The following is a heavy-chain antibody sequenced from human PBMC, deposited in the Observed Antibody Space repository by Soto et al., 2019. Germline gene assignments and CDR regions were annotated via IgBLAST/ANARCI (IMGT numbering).Heavy chain of an antibody. CDR2: VTGSGGDT. V-gene: IGHV3-23*01. CDR1: GFSFSSFV. J-gene: IGHJ4*02. CDR3: AKGSANSRPYYFDC. D-gene: IGHD5-18*01. Sequence: EVQLLESGGGLVQPGGSLRVSCAASGFSFSSFVMSWVRQAPGKGLEWVSAVTGSGGDTYLADSVKGRFTISRANTKNTLSLQMNSLRAEETAVYFCAKGSANSRPYYFDCWGQGNLVTVSS.